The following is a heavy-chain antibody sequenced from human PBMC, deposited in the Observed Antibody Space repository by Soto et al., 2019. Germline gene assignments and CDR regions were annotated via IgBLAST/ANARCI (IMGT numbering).Heavy chain of an antibody. V-gene: IGHV1-69*10. J-gene: IGHJ4*02. CDR2: IIPLLGVP. D-gene: IGHD3-22*01. CDR3: ARVRLASYDSSGYYFSAFDY. Sequence: GASVKVSCKASGGAFSSETIDWVRQAPGQGLEWMGQIIPLLGVPKYTQKFQGRVAFTADKSTSTAYMELRSLRSDDTAVYYCARVRLASYDSSGYYFSAFDYWGQGTLVTVSS. CDR1: GGAFSSET.